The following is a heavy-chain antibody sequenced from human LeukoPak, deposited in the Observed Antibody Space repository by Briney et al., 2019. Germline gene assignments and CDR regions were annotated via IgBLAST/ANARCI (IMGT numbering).Heavy chain of an antibody. V-gene: IGHV3-7*01. CDR2: INQDGTEK. J-gene: IGHJ4*02. Sequence: PGGSLRLSCAASGFTFSSYWMSWVRQAPGEGLEWVAKINQDGTEKAYVDSVRGRFTISRDNAKNTLYLQMNSLRAEDTAVYYCARDTDTVTTILDYWGQGTLVTVSS. CDR1: GFTFSSYW. CDR3: ARDTDTVTTILDY. D-gene: IGHD4-17*01.